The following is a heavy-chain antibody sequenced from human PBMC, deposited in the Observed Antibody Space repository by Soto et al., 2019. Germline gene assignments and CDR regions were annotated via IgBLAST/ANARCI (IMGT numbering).Heavy chain of an antibody. CDR2: INSDGSST. CDR3: ARAPYYDVNHLYYMDV. V-gene: IGHV3-74*01. CDR1: GFTFSSYW. D-gene: IGHD3-10*02. J-gene: IGHJ6*03. Sequence: EVQLVESGGGLVQPGGSLRLSCAASGFTFSSYWMHWVRQAPGKGLVWVSRINSDGSSTSYADSVKGRFTISRDNAKNTLYLQMNSLRAEDTAVYYCARAPYYDVNHLYYMDVWGKGTTVTVAS.